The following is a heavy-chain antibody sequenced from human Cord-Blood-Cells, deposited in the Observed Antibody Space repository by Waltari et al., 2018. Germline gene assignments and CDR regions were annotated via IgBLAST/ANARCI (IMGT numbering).Heavy chain of an antibody. V-gene: IGHV4-39*07. CDR1: GGSISSSSYY. Sequence: QLQLQESGPGLVKPSETLSLTCTVPGGSISSSSYYWGWIRQPPGKGLEWIGSIYYSGSTYYNPSLKSRVTISVDTSKNQFSLKLSSVTAADTAVYYCARLNVPFYYDSSGYYYFDYWGQGTLVTVSS. D-gene: IGHD3-22*01. CDR3: ARLNVPFYYDSSGYYYFDY. CDR2: IYYSGST. J-gene: IGHJ4*02.